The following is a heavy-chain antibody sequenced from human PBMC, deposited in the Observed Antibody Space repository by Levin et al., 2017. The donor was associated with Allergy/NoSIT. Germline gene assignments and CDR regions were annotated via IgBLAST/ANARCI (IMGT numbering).Heavy chain of an antibody. V-gene: IGHV3-30*18. CDR1: GFTFSSYG. Sequence: PGGSLRLSCAASGFTFSSYGMHWVRQAPGKGLEWVAVISYDGSNKYYADSVKGRFTISRDNSKNTLYLQMNSLRAEDTAVYYCAKTGGEDWEDNAEYFQHWGQGTLVTVSS. CDR2: ISYDGSNK. CDR3: AKTGGEDWEDNAEYFQH. D-gene: IGHD3-16*01. J-gene: IGHJ1*01.